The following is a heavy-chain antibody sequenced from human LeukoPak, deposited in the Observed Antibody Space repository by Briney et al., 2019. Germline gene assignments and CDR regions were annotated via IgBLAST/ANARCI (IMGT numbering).Heavy chain of an antibody. V-gene: IGHV3-30*18. CDR2: ISYDGSNK. CDR3: AKAPNYYDSSGYSPDFDY. CDR1: GFTFSSYG. J-gene: IGHJ4*02. Sequence: GGSLRLSCAASGFTFSSYGMHWVRQAPGKGLEWVAVISYDGSNKYYADSVKGRFTISRDNSKNTLYLQMNSLRAEDTAVYYCAKAPNYYDSSGYSPDFDYWGQGTLVTVSS. D-gene: IGHD3-22*01.